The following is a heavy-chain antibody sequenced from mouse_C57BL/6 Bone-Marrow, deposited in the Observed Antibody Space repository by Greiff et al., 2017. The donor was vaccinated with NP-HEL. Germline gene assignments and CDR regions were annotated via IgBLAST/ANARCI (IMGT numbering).Heavy chain of an antibody. Sequence: EVKVVESGGGLVQPGGSMKLSCAASGFTFSDAWMDWVRQSPEKGLEWVAEIRNKANNHATYYAESVKGRFTISRDDSKSSVYLQMNSLRAEDTGIYYCTRRTLYYDYDEAMDYWGQGTSVTVSS. CDR3: TRRTLYYDYDEAMDY. CDR1: GFTFSDAW. V-gene: IGHV6-6*01. J-gene: IGHJ4*01. CDR2: IRNKANNHAT. D-gene: IGHD2-4*01.